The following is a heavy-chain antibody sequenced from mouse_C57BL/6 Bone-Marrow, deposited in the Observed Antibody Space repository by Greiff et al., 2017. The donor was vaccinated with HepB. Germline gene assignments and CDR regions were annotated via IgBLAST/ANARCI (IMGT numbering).Heavy chain of an antibody. Sequence: EVMLVESGGGLVKPGGSLKLSCAASGFTFSSNAMSWVRQTPEKRLEWVATISDGGSYTYYPDNVKGRFTISRDNAKNNLYLQMSHLKSEDTAMYYCASKFPYYYGSSSAWFAYWGQGTLVTVSA. CDR1: GFTFSSNA. V-gene: IGHV5-4*03. CDR3: ASKFPYYYGSSSAWFAY. J-gene: IGHJ3*01. D-gene: IGHD1-1*01. CDR2: ISDGGSYT.